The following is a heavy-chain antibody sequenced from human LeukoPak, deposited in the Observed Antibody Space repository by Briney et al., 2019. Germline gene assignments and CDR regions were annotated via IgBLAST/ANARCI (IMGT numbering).Heavy chain of an antibody. CDR1: GGSISSSSYY. D-gene: IGHD3-22*01. J-gene: IGHJ3*02. Sequence: SETLSLTCTVSGGSISSSSYYWGWIRQPPGEGLEWIGSIYYSGSTYYNPSLKSRVTISVDTSKNQFSLKLSSVTAADTAVYYCARHGASIVVVVTGGAFDIWGQGTMVTVSS. CDR3: ARHGASIVVVVTGGAFDI. V-gene: IGHV4-39*01. CDR2: IYYSGST.